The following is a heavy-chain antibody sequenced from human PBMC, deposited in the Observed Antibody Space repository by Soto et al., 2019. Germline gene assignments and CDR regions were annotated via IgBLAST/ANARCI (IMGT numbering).Heavy chain of an antibody. CDR2: VSHDGRNT. D-gene: IGHD6-19*01. J-gene: IGHJ4*02. V-gene: IGHV3-30*18. CDR1: GFTFSDYA. Sequence: VQLVESGGGVVQPGRSLRLSCAASGFTFSDYAMHWVRQAPGKGLEWVAVVSHDGRNTHYADSVKGRFTISRDSSQSTVFLEMTSLRAEDTAVYYCAKGGRQWLVTSDFNYWGQGALVTVSS. CDR3: AKGGRQWLVTSDFNY.